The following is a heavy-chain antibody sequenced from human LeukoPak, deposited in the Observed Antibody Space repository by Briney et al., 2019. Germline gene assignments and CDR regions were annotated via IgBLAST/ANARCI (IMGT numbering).Heavy chain of an antibody. CDR1: GGSISSSSYY. CDR2: IYYSGST. Sequence: SETLSLTCTVSGGSISSSSYYWGWTRQPPGKGLEWIGSIYYSGSTYYNPSLKSRVTISVDTSKNRFSLKLSSVTAADTAVYYCARGSKYYDILGWGQGTLVTVSS. CDR3: ARGSKYYDILG. J-gene: IGHJ4*02. V-gene: IGHV4-39*01. D-gene: IGHD3-9*01.